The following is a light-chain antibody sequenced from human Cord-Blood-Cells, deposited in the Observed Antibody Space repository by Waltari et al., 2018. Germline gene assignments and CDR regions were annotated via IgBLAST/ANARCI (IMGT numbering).Light chain of an antibody. Sequence: DIQMTQSPSTLSASVGDRVTITCRASQSISSWLAWYKQKPGKAPKRLIYKASSLESGVPSRFSGSGAGTEFTLTISSLQPDDFATYYCQQYRTFGQGTKVEIK. CDR2: KAS. J-gene: IGKJ1*01. V-gene: IGKV1-5*03. CDR1: QSISSW. CDR3: QQYRT.